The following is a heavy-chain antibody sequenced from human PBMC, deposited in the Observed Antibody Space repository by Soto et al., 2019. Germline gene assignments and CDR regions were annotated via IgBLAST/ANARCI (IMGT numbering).Heavy chain of an antibody. V-gene: IGHV3-53*04. CDR3: ARHYGDYRGNFDY. D-gene: IGHD4-17*01. Sequence: GGSMRLSCAASGFTVSSNYMSWARQAPGKGLEWVSVIYSGGSTYYADSVKGRFTISRHNSKNTLYLQMNSLRAEDTAVYYCARHYGDYRGNFDYWGQGTLVTVSS. J-gene: IGHJ4*02. CDR2: IYSGGST. CDR1: GFTVSSNY.